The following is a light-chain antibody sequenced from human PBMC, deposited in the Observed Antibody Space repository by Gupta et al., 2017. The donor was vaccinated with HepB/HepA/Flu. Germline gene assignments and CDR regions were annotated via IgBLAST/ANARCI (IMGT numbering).Light chain of an antibody. J-gene: IGLJ2*01. CDR2: NNN. CDR3: AAWDDSLNVR. V-gene: IGLV1-44*01. Sequence: QSVLTQPPSASGTPGQRVTISCSGSSSNIGSNSVSWYQQLPGTAPKVLIYNNNQRPSGVPDRFSGSKSGNSASLAISGLQSEDEAHYYCAAWDDSLNVRFGGGTKLTVL. CDR1: SSNIGSNS.